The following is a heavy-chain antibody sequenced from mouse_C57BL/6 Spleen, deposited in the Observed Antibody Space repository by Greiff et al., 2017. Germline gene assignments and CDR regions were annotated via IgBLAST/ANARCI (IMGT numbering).Heavy chain of an antibody. D-gene: IGHD2-4*01. V-gene: IGHV1-82*01. CDR3: ARPDYDYDGFDY. CDR2: IYPGDGDT. Sequence: QVQLQQSGPELVKPGASVKISCKASGYAFSSSWMNWVKQRPGKGLEWIGRIYPGDGDTTYNGKFKGKATLTADKSSSTAYMQLSSLTSEDSAVYCCARPDYDYDGFDYWGQGTTLTVSS. CDR1: GYAFSSSW. J-gene: IGHJ2*01.